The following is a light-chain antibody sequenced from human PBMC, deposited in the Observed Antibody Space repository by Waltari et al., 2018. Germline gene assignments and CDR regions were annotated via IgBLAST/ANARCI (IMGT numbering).Light chain of an antibody. CDR3: QQYGASRVT. J-gene: IGKJ4*01. CDR1: HSFISDY. CDR2: RAS. V-gene: IGKV3-20*01. Sequence: IVLTQSPGTLSLSPGERATLSCRASHSFISDYLAWYQQKPGQAPRLLIYRASTRATGVPVRFSGSGSGTDFTLTISRLEPEDFAVYYCQQYGASRVTFGGGTKVEIK.